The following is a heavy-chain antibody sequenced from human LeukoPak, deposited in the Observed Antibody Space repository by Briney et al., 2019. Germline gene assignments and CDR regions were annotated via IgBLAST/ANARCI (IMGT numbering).Heavy chain of an antibody. D-gene: IGHD1-26*01. CDR3: ARRPGRG. CDR1: GDTFSTFS. V-gene: IGHV1-69*02. J-gene: IGHJ4*02. Sequence: ASVKVSCKGFGDTFSTFSIIWVRQAPGQGLEWMGRIIPINGIVNYAQKFQGRVTITADKSTSTAFMELSTLTSDDTAIYYCARRPGRGWGQGTLVTVSS. CDR2: IIPINGIV.